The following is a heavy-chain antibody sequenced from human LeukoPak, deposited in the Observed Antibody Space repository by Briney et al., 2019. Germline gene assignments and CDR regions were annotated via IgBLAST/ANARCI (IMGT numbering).Heavy chain of an antibody. CDR3: ARPLYSSSWYYFDY. D-gene: IGHD6-13*01. CDR1: GGSISSSSYY. CDR2: IYYSGST. V-gene: IGHV4-39*01. Sequence: SETLSLTCTVSGGSISSSSYYWGWIRQPPGKGLEWIGSIYYSGSTYYNPSLKSRVTISVDTSKNQFSLKLSSVTAADTAVYYCARPLYSSSWYYFDYWGQGTLVTVSS. J-gene: IGHJ4*02.